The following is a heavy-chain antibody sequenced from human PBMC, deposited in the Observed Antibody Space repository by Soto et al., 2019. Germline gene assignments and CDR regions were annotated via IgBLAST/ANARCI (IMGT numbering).Heavy chain of an antibody. CDR1: GGSISSYY. D-gene: IGHD4-17*01. V-gene: IGHV4-59*01. CDR3: ARANYGDYAVDY. Sequence: SETLSLTCTVSGGSISSYYWSWIRQPPGKGLEWIGYIYYSGSTNYNPSLKSRVNISVDTSKNQFSLKLSSVTAADTAVYYCARANYGDYAVDYWGQGTLVTVSS. J-gene: IGHJ4*02. CDR2: IYYSGST.